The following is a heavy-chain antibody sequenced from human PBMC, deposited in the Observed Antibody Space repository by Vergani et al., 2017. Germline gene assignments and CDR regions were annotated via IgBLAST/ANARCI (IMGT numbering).Heavy chain of an antibody. CDR3: ARLGLWFNAWFDP. J-gene: IGHJ5*02. Sequence: EVQLVESGGGLVQPGGSLRLSCAASGFTFSSYEMNWVRQAPGKGLEWVSYISSSGSTIYYADSVKGRFTISRDNAKNSLYLQMNSLRAEDTAVYYCARLGLWFNAWFDPWGQGTLVTVSS. CDR2: ISSSGSTI. V-gene: IGHV3-48*03. D-gene: IGHD5-18*01. CDR1: GFTFSSYE.